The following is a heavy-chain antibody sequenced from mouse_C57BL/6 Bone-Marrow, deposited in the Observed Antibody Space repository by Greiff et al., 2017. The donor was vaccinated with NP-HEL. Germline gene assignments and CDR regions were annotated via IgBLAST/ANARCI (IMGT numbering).Heavy chain of an antibody. CDR2: LSYDGSN. J-gene: IGHJ3*01. V-gene: IGHV3-6*01. Sequence: ESGPGLVKPSQSLSLTCSVTGYSITSGYYWNWIRQFPGNKLEWMGYLSYDGSNNYNPSLKNRISITRDTSKNQFFLKLNSVTTEDTATYYCARAPFWAWFAYWGQGTLVTVSA. CDR1: GYSITSGYY. CDR3: ARAPFWAWFAY.